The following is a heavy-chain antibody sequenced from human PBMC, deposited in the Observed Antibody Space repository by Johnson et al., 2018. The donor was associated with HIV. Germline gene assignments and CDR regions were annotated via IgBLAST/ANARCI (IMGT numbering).Heavy chain of an antibody. Sequence: VQLVESGGGVVRPGGSLRVSCAASGFTFDDSGMSWVRQAPGKGLEWVSGINWNGGSTGSADSVKGRFTISKDNAKNSLYLQMNTLRAEDTALYYCARGGPYSSGWSGAGAFDIWGQGTMVTVSS. D-gene: IGHD6-19*01. CDR3: ARGGPYSSGWSGAGAFDI. CDR1: GFTFDDSG. J-gene: IGHJ3*02. CDR2: INWNGGST. V-gene: IGHV3-20*04.